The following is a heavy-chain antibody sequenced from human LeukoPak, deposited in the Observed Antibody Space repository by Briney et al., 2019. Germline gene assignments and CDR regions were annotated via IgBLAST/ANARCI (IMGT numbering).Heavy chain of an antibody. CDR1: GFTFSSYS. CDR3: ASRITGTTMGDY. J-gene: IGHJ4*02. Sequence: GGSLRLSCAASGFTFSSYSMNWVRQAPGKGLEWVSSISSSSSYIYYADSVKGRFTISRDNAKNSLYLQMNSLRAEDTAVYYCASRITGTTMGDYWGQGTLVTVSS. V-gene: IGHV3-21*01. D-gene: IGHD1-7*01. CDR2: ISSSSSYI.